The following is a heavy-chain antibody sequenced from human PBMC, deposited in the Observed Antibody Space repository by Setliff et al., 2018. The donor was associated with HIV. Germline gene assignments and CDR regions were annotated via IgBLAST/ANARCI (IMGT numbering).Heavy chain of an antibody. J-gene: IGHJ5*02. CDR1: GYTFTSYI. V-gene: IGHV1-18*01. D-gene: IGHD4-17*01. CDR3: ARGRGSYGDYPGEFDP. CDR2: ISAYNGNT. Sequence: ASVKVSCKASGYTFTSYIMNWVRQAPGQGLEWMGWISAYNGNTNYAQKLQGRVTMTTDTSTSTAYMELRSLRSDDTAVYYCARGRGSYGDYPGEFDPWGQGALVTVSS.